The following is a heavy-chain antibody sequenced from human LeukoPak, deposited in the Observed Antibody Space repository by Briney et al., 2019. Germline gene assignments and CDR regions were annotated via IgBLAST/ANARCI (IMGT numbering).Heavy chain of an antibody. CDR2: IKSKTDGGTT. D-gene: IGHD2-15*01. Sequence: GGSLRLSCAASGFTFTNAWMSWVRQAPGKGLEWVGRIKSKTDGGTTDYAAPVKGRFTISRDDSKNTLYLQMNSLQTEDTAVYYCTTDRHCSGGSCREYFQHWGQGTLVTVSS. V-gene: IGHV3-15*01. CDR1: GFTFTNAW. CDR3: TTDRHCSGGSCREYFQH. J-gene: IGHJ1*01.